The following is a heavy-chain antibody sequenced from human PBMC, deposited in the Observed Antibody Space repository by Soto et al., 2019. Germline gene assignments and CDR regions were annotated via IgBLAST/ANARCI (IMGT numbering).Heavy chain of an antibody. D-gene: IGHD3-3*01. CDR2: IYSGGST. J-gene: IGHJ6*02. V-gene: IGHV3-66*01. CDR1: GFTVSSNY. CDR3: ARDGRIITIFGVDYYYYGMDV. Sequence: QPGGSLRLSCAASGFTVSSNYMSWVRQAPGKGLEWVSVIYSGGSTYYADSMKGRFTISRDNSKNTLYLQMNSLRAEDTAVYYCARDGRIITIFGVDYYYYGMDVWGQGTTVTVSS.